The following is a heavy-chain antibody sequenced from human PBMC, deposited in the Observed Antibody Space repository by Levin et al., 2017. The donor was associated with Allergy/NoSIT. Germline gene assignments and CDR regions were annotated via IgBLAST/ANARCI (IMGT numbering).Heavy chain of an antibody. V-gene: IGHV3-23*01. CDR1: GFIFNTFG. Sequence: EASVKVSCAASGFIFNTFGMTWVRQAPGKGLEWVSSISASGSGTYYADSVKGRFTISRDNSKDTLFLQMNSLGAEDTATYYCAKGMGDGSYVELDYWGQGTLVTVSS. CDR3: AKGMGDGSYVELDY. D-gene: IGHD1-26*01. CDR2: ISASGSGT. J-gene: IGHJ4*02.